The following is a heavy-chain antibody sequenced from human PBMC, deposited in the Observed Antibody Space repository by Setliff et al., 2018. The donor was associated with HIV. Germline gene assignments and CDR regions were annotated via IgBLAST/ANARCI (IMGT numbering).Heavy chain of an antibody. V-gene: IGHV4-61*09. CDR3: AGSIVVVTAAPLT. CDR1: GGSIRSGSYC. D-gene: IGHD2-21*02. J-gene: IGHJ5*02. Sequence: PSETLSLTCSVSGGSIRSGSYCWSWIRQPDGKGLEWIGHINSTGNTRYNPSLESRVTISVDTSKNQFTLKLTSVTAADTAVYYCAGSIVVVTAAPLTWGQGTLVTVSS. CDR2: INSTGNT.